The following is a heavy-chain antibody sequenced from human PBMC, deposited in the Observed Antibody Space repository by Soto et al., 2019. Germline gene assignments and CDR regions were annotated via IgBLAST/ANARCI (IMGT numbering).Heavy chain of an antibody. CDR3: ARLYLAATITSLAY. CDR2: IKKDGSEK. J-gene: IGHJ4*02. D-gene: IGHD5-12*01. Sequence: EVQLVESGGGLVQPGGSLRLSCAASGFTFSNYWLSWGRQAPGKVLEWVANIKKDGSEKYYVGSVEGRFTISRDNAENSLYLQMNILRAEATAVYYCARLYLAATITSLAYWGQGTLVTVSS. V-gene: IGHV3-7*01. CDR1: GFTFSNYW.